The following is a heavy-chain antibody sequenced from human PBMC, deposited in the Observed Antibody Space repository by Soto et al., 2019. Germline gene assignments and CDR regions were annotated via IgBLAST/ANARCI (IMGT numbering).Heavy chain of an antibody. J-gene: IGHJ5*02. CDR2: IYYSGST. CDR3: AREIVVPAAIPYNWFDP. V-gene: IGHV4-59*01. Sequence: SETLSLTCTVSGGSISSYYWSWIRQPPGKGLEWIGYIYYSGSTNYNPSIKSRVTITVDTSKNHFSLKLSSVTAADTAVYYCAREIVVPAAIPYNWFDPWGQGTLVTVSS. D-gene: IGHD2-2*01. CDR1: GGSISSYY.